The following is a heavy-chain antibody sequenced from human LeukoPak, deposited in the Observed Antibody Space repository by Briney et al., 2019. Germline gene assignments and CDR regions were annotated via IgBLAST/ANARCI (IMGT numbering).Heavy chain of an antibody. Sequence: GGSLRLSCAASGFTVSSNYMSWVRQAPGMGLEWVSVIYSGGSTYYADSVKGRFTISRDNSKNTLYLQMNSLRAEDTAVYYCARGAGLFIEHDYWGQGTLVTVSS. D-gene: IGHD3-22*01. CDR2: IYSGGST. CDR1: GFTVSSNY. V-gene: IGHV3-66*01. CDR3: ARGAGLFIEHDY. J-gene: IGHJ4*02.